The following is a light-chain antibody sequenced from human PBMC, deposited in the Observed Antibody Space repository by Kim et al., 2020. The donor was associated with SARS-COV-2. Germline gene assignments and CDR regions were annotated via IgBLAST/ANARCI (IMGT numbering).Light chain of an antibody. V-gene: IGLV3-1*01. J-gene: IGLJ2*01. CDR1: KLGDKH. CDR3: QAWDSSTVV. CDR2: QDS. Sequence: SYELTQPPSVSVSPGQTASITCSGDKLGDKHACWYQQKPGQSPVLVIYQDSKRPSGIPERFSCSNSGNTATLTLSGTQAMDEADYYCQAWDSSTVVFGGGTQLTVL.